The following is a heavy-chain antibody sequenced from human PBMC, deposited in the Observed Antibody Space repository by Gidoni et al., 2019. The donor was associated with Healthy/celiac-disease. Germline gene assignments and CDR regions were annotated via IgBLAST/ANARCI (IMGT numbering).Heavy chain of an antibody. Sequence: QVQLVESGGGVVQPGRSLRLSCAASGFPFSSYGMHWVRQAPGKGLEWVAVISYDGSNKYYADSVKGRFTISRDNSKNTLYLQMNSLRAEDTAVYYCTKVQSRWELLIDYWGQGTLVTVSS. V-gene: IGHV3-30*18. D-gene: IGHD1-26*01. CDR1: GFPFSSYG. J-gene: IGHJ4*02. CDR3: TKVQSRWELLIDY. CDR2: ISYDGSNK.